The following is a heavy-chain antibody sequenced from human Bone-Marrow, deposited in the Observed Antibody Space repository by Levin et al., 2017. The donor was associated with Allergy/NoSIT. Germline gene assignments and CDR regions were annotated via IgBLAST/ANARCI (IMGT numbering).Heavy chain of an antibody. CDR3: ARNRIIVSGGNDYYYGMDV. V-gene: IGHV4-61*01. CDR1: GGSVSSGTYY. D-gene: IGHD5/OR15-5a*01. CDR2: INYRGVT. Sequence: SQTLSLTCSVSGGSVSSGTYYWSWIRRPPGKGLEWIGYINYRGVTKYNPSLKSRVTISVDTSKNEFSLKVTSVTAADTAVYYCARNRIIVSGGNDYYYGMDVWGQGTTVTVSS. J-gene: IGHJ6*02.